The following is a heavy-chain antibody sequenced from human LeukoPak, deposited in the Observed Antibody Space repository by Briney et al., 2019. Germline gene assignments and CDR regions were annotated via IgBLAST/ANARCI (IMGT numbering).Heavy chain of an antibody. J-gene: IGHJ4*02. CDR3: ARTQSFYYVSGSPGLIDY. V-gene: IGHV4-34*01. CDR1: GGSFSGYY. CDR2: VNHSGST. Sequence: SETLSLTCAVYGGSFSGYYWSWIRQPPGKGLEWIGEVNHSGSTNYNPSLKSRVIISVDTSKNQFSLKLSSVTAADTAVYYCARTQSFYYVSGSPGLIDYWGQGTLVTVSS. D-gene: IGHD3-10*01.